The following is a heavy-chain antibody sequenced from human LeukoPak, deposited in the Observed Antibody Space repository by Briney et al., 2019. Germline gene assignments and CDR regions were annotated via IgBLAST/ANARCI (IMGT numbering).Heavy chain of an antibody. CDR1: GFTFSSYA. J-gene: IGHJ3*02. V-gene: IGHV3-23*01. CDR3: ARALSSGWSYAFDI. CDR2: ISGSGGST. Sequence: HPGGSLRLSCAASGFTFSSYAMSWVRQAPGKGLEWVSAISGSGGSTYYADSVKGRFTISRDNSKNTLYLQMNSLRAEDTAVYYCARALSSGWSYAFDIWGQGTMVTVSS. D-gene: IGHD6-19*01.